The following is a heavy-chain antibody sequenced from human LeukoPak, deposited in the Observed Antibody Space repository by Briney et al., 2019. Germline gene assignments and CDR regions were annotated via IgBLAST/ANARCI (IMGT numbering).Heavy chain of an antibody. CDR1: GFTFSSYE. CDR2: ISSSGSTI. D-gene: IGHD4-11*01. Sequence: GGSLRLSCAASGFTFSSYEMNWVRQAPGKGLEWVSYISSSGSTIYYADSVKSRFTISRDNAKNSLYLQMNSLRAEDTAVYYCASLAPTVTTYTLYYYYGMGVWGKGTTVTVSS. V-gene: IGHV3-48*03. J-gene: IGHJ6*04. CDR3: ASLAPTVTTYTLYYYYGMGV.